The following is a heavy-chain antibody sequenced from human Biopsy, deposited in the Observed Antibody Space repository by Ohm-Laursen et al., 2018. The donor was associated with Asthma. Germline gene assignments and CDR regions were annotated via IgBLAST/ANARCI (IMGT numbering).Heavy chain of an antibody. D-gene: IGHD2-15*01. J-gene: IGHJ4*02. Sequence: SETLSLTWAVSGVSIRSYYWTWIRQPPGKGLEWIGNIHYSGSTYSNPSLKSRVTISVDTSKKQISLRLSSVIAVDTAVYYCAGFCSGGNCPDHWGQGTLVTVSS. CDR3: AGFCSGGNCPDH. CDR2: IHYSGST. V-gene: IGHV4-59*01. CDR1: GVSIRSYY.